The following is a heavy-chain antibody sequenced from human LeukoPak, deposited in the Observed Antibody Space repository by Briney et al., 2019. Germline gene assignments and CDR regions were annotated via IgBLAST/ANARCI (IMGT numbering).Heavy chain of an antibody. D-gene: IGHD3-10*01. Sequence: GESLQISCKGSGYSFTSYWISWVRQLPGKGLEWMGRIDPSDSYTNYSPSFQGHVTISADKSISTAYLQWSSLKASDTAMYYCARHSRAMVRGVIIVEYYFDYWGQGTVVTVSS. CDR3: ARHSRAMVRGVIIVEYYFDY. J-gene: IGHJ4*02. CDR2: IDPSDSYT. CDR1: GYSFTSYW. V-gene: IGHV5-10-1*01.